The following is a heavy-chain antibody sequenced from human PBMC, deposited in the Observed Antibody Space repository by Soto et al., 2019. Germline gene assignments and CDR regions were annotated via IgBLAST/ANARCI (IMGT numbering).Heavy chain of an antibody. J-gene: IGHJ3*02. CDR1: GYTFTSNW. Sequence: GESLKISCKGSGYTFTSNWIGWVRQMPGKGLEWMGIIYPDDSDTRYSPSFQGQVTISADKSISTAYLQWSSLKASDTAMYYCARDRATVTSGHNAFDIWGQGTMVTVSS. D-gene: IGHD4-17*01. V-gene: IGHV5-51*01. CDR3: ARDRATVTSGHNAFDI. CDR2: IYPDDSDT.